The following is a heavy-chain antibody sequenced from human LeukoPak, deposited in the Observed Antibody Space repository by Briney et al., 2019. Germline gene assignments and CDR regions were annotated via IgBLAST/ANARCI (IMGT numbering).Heavy chain of an antibody. CDR3: ARPMVRGVIAAPFDY. J-gene: IGHJ4*02. V-gene: IGHV1-69*04. Sequence: ASVKVSCKASGGTFSSYAISWVRQAPGQGLEWMGRIIPILGIANYAQKFQGRVTITADESTSTAYMELSSLRSEDTAVYYCARPMVRGVIAAPFDYWGQGTLVTVSS. D-gene: IGHD3-10*01. CDR1: GGTFSSYA. CDR2: IIPILGIA.